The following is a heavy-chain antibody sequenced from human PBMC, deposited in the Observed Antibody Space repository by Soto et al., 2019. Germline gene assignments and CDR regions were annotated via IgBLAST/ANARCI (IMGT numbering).Heavy chain of an antibody. V-gene: IGHV3-23*01. CDR2: IIDSGGST. Sequence: GGSLRLSCAACGFTFSSCAMGWVRQAPGKGLEWVSDIIDSGGSTYYADSVKGRFTISRDNSKSTLYLQMNSLRAEDTALYYRAKGRSYYYYYGVDVWGQGTTVTVS. CDR3: AKGRSYYYYYGVDV. J-gene: IGHJ6*02. CDR1: GFTFSSCA.